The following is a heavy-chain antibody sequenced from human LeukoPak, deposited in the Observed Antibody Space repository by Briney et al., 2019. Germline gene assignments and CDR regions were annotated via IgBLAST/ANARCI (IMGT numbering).Heavy chain of an antibody. J-gene: IGHJ6*02. CDR2: VDPRDGGT. Sequence: GASVKVSCKVSGNTLTELSMHWVRQAPGKGLEWMGGVDPRDGGTFYAQRFQGRVTMTEDTSTDTAYMELSSLRSEDTAIYYCATFIPRPNDYGDYLYYYYGVDVWGQGTTVTVSS. CDR1: GNTLTELS. V-gene: IGHV1-24*01. CDR3: ATFIPRPNDYGDYLYYYYGVDV. D-gene: IGHD4-17*01.